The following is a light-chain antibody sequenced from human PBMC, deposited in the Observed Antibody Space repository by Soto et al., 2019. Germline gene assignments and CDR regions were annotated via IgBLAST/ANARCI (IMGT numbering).Light chain of an antibody. CDR3: QQRKSYPIT. CDR1: QDINTY. Sequence: DIQLTQSPSFLSAPVGDRVTITCRASQDINTYLAWYQQKPGKAPKLLIFAASTLQNGVPSRFSGSGSGTEFTVTITSLKPEDFATYYCQQRKSYPITFGQGTRLEIK. CDR2: AAS. V-gene: IGKV1-9*01. J-gene: IGKJ5*01.